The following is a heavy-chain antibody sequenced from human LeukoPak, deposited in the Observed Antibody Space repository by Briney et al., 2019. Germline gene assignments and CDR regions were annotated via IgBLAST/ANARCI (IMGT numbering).Heavy chain of an antibody. CDR1: GGTFSSYA. Sequence: SVKVSCKASGGTFSSYAISWVRQAPGRGLEWMGRIIPIFGTANYAQKFQGRVTITTDESTSTAYMELSSLRSEDTAVYYCARAAQAVRAMIVVDRYAFDIWGQGTMVTVSS. D-gene: IGHD3-22*01. CDR2: IIPIFGTA. J-gene: IGHJ3*02. CDR3: ARAAQAVRAMIVVDRYAFDI. V-gene: IGHV1-69*05.